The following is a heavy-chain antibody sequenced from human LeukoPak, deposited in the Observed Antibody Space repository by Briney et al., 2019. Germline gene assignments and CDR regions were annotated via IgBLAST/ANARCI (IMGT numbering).Heavy chain of an antibody. CDR1: GFTFDDFA. CDR2: ISWNSGSI. Sequence: GGSLRLSCAASGFTFDDFAMHWVRQAPGKGLEWVSGISWNSGSIGYADSVKGRFTISRDNAKNSLYLQMNSLRAEDTASYYCAKGASRDGGVSGAWGQGTLVTVSS. CDR3: AKGASRDGGVSGA. V-gene: IGHV3-9*01. J-gene: IGHJ5*02. D-gene: IGHD2-8*02.